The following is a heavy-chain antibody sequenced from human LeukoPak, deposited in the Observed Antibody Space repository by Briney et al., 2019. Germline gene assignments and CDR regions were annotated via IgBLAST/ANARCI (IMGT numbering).Heavy chain of an antibody. Sequence: SQTLSLTCAVSGGSISSGGYYWSWIRQPPGKGLEWIGYIYYSGSTYYNPSLKSRVTISVDTSKNQFSLKLSSVTAADTAVYYCARESYYYYGMDVWGQGTTVTVSS. V-gene: IGHV4-30-4*01. CDR1: GGSISSGGYY. J-gene: IGHJ6*02. CDR2: IYYSGST. CDR3: ARESYYYYGMDV.